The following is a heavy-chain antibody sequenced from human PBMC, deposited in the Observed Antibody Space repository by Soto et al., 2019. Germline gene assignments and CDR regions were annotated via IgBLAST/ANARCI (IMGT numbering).Heavy chain of an antibody. V-gene: IGHV3-7*01. CDR2: IKQDGSEK. J-gene: IGHJ4*02. CDR3: GTADRGTAAGGTVQ. Sequence: EVQVVESGGGLVQPGGSLRLSSEASGFTISTYGMTWVRPDPGKGLEWVANIKQDGSEKYYVDSVKGRFTVSRDNAKNSLYLQMNSLRTEDTAVYYCGTADRGTAAGGTVQWGQGTLVTVSS. D-gene: IGHD6-13*01. CDR1: GFTISTYG.